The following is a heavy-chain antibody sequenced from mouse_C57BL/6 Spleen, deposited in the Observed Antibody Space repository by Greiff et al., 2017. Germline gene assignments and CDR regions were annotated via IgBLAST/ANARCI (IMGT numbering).Heavy chain of an antibody. Sequence: VQLVESGAELVRPGTSVKVSCKASGYAFTNYLIEWVKQRPGQGLEWIGVINPGSGGTNYNEKFKGKATLTADKSSSTAYMQSSSLTSEDSAVYCCARVEINWYFGGWGTGTTVTVSS. V-gene: IGHV1-54*01. CDR3: ARVEINWYFGG. CDR2: INPGSGGT. CDR1: GYAFTNYL. J-gene: IGHJ1*03.